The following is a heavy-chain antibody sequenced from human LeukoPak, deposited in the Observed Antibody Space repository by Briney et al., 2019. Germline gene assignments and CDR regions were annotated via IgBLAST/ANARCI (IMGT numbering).Heavy chain of an antibody. D-gene: IGHD4-17*01. Sequence: PSETLSLTCTVSGGSVSSGSYYWSWIRQPPGKGLEWIGYIYYSGSTTYNPSLKSRVTISVDTSKNQFSLKLSSVTAADTAVYYCARGRLEETTVTTTDDYWGQGTLVTVSS. V-gene: IGHV4-61*01. CDR2: IYYSGST. CDR3: ARGRLEETTVTTTDDY. CDR1: GGSVSSGSYY. J-gene: IGHJ4*02.